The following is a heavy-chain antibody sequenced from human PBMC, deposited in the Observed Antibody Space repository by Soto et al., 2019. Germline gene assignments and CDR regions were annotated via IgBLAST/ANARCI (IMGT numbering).Heavy chain of an antibody. Sequence: ASVKVSCKASGYTFTSYGISWVRQAPGQGLEWMGWISAYNGNTNYAQKLQGRVTMTTDTSTSTAYMELRSLRSDDTAVYYCASGRIVVVPAAPPAYYYYDIDVWGQRTTVTVSS. J-gene: IGHJ6*02. CDR3: ASGRIVVVPAAPPAYYYYDIDV. D-gene: IGHD2-2*01. CDR1: GYTFTSYG. V-gene: IGHV1-18*01. CDR2: ISAYNGNT.